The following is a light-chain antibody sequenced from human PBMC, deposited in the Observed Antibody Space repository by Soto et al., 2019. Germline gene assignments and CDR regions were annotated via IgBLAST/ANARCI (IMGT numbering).Light chain of an antibody. CDR3: QQYGRSPWT. CDR1: QSVSNSY. J-gene: IGKJ1*01. CDR2: GAS. Sequence: EIVLTQSPGTLSLSPGERATLSCRASQSVSNSYLAWYQQKPGQAPRLLIYGASSRATGIPDRFSGSGSGTDFTLTIRRLEPEDFAVYFCQQYGRSPWTFGQGTKVDIK. V-gene: IGKV3-20*01.